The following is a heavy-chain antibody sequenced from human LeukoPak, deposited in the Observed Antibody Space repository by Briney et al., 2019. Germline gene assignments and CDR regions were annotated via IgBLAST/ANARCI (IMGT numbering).Heavy chain of an antibody. D-gene: IGHD3-9*01. J-gene: IGHJ4*02. CDR3: ARRGARLRYFDWMSSFDY. Sequence: SETLSLTCAVYGGSFSGYYWSWIRQPPGKGLEWIGEVNHSGSTNYNPSLKSRVTISVDTSKNQFSLRLSSVTAADTAVYYCARRGARLRYFDWMSSFDYWGQGTLVTVSS. CDR1: GGSFSGYY. CDR2: VNHSGST. V-gene: IGHV4-34*01.